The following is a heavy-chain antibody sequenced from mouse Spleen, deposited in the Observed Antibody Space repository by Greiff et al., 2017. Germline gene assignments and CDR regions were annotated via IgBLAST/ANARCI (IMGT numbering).Heavy chain of an antibody. Sequence: EESGPGLVKPSQSLSLTCSVTGYSITSGYYWNWIRQFPGNKLEWMGYISYDGSNNYNPSLKNRISITRDTSKNQFFLKLNSVTTEDTATYYCARGYNWAPFDYWGQGTTLTVSS. V-gene: IGHV3-6*01. CDR3: ARGYNWAPFDY. J-gene: IGHJ2*01. CDR1: GYSITSGYY. D-gene: IGHD4-1*01. CDR2: ISYDGSN.